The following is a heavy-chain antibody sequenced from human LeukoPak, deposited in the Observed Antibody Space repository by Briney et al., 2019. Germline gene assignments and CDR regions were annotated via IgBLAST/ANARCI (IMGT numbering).Heavy chain of an antibody. Sequence: PSQTLSLTCTVSGGSISSGDYYWSWIRQPPGKGLGWIGYIYYSGSTYYNPSLKSRVTISVDTSKNQFSLKLSSVTAADTAVYYCARFLEWLLLDYWGQGTLVTVSS. D-gene: IGHD3-3*01. J-gene: IGHJ4*02. CDR1: GGSISSGDYY. CDR2: IYYSGST. CDR3: ARFLEWLLLDY. V-gene: IGHV4-30-4*01.